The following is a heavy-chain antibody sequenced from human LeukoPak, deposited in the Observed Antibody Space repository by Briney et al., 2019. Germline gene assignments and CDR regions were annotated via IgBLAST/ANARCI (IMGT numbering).Heavy chain of an antibody. J-gene: IGHJ4*02. D-gene: IGHD6-6*01. CDR2: MSGGGLST. CDR1: DSNIGTYA. V-gene: IGHV3-23*01. Sequence: PGGSLRLSCGAPDSNIGTYAVTWVRQVPGKGLEWVSGMSGGGLSTYYARSVEGRFTISTDTSKNTFYLEMNSLGADDTALYYCAKDRISGQGGAARILDYWGQGILVTVSS. CDR3: AKDRISGQGGAARILDY.